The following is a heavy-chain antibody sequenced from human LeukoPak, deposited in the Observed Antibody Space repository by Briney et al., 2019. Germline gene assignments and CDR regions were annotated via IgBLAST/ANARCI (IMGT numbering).Heavy chain of an antibody. V-gene: IGHV3-53*01. D-gene: IGHD3-3*01. CDR2: IYSGGRT. CDR3: ARGGDSLPFDY. CDR1: GFTVSSNY. Sequence: PGGSLRLSCAASGFTVSSNYMSWVRQAPGKGLEWVSVIYSGGRTYYADSVKGRFTISRDSSKNTLYLQMNSLRAEDTAVYYCARGGDSLPFDYWGQGTLVTVSS. J-gene: IGHJ4*02.